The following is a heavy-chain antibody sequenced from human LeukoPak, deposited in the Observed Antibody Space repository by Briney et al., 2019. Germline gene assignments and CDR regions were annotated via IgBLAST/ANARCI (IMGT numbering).Heavy chain of an antibody. CDR3: ARGARISSSWYSSV. Sequence: GGSLRLSCAASGFTVSNNYMSWVRQAPGKGLEWVSLIYSGGSTSYADSVKGRFTISRDNSKNTLYLQMNSLRADDTAVYYCARGARISSSWYSSVWGQGTLITVS. J-gene: IGHJ4*02. D-gene: IGHD2-2*01. V-gene: IGHV3-66*01. CDR1: GFTVSNNY. CDR2: IYSGGST.